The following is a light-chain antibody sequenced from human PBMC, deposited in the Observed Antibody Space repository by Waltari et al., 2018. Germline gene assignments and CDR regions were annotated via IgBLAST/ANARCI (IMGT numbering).Light chain of an antibody. CDR2: GNS. V-gene: IGLV1-40*01. Sequence: QSVLTQPPSVSGAPGQRVTISCTGRSSNIGAGYDVHWYQQLPGPAPKLLIYGNSNRPSGVPDRFSGSKSGTSASLAITGLQAEDEADYYCQSYDSSLSGYVVFGGGTKLTVL. CDR3: QSYDSSLSGYVV. J-gene: IGLJ2*01. CDR1: SSNIGAGYD.